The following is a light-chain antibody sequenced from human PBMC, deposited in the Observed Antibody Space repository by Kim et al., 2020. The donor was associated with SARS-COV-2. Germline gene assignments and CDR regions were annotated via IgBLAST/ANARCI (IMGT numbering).Light chain of an antibody. Sequence: GQKVTISCSGTTSTIGSNYVSWYQQLPGTPPKLLIYDNDQRPSGLPDRFSGSKSGTSATLGITGLQTEDEADYYCGTWDSSLSLYVFGSGTKVTVL. V-gene: IGLV1-51*01. CDR2: DND. CDR1: TSTIGSNY. J-gene: IGLJ1*01. CDR3: GTWDSSLSLYV.